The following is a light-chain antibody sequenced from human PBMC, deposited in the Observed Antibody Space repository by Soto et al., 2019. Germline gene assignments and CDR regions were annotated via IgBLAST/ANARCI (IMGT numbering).Light chain of an antibody. CDR3: TSYKTSSTYV. CDR2: DVN. Sequence: QSALTQPASVSGSPGQSITISCTGTSSDVGGYNFVSWYQHHPGKAPKLIIYDVNSRPSGVSNRFSGSKSGNTASLTISGLQAEDEAAYYCTSYKTSSTYVFGTGTKVTV. CDR1: SSDVGGYNF. V-gene: IGLV2-14*03. J-gene: IGLJ1*01.